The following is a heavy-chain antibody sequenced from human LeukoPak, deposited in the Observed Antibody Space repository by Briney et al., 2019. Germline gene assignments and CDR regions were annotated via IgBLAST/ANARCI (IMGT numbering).Heavy chain of an antibody. CDR3: ARDDRGMATYYGMDV. D-gene: IGHD5-24*01. CDR1: GGTFSSYA. Sequence: GSSVKVSCKASGGTFSSYAISWVRPAPGQGLEWMGGIIPIFGTANYAQKFQGRVTITADESTSTAYMELSSLRSEDTAVYYCARDDRGMATYYGMDVWGQGTTVTVSS. J-gene: IGHJ6*02. V-gene: IGHV1-69*01. CDR2: IIPIFGTA.